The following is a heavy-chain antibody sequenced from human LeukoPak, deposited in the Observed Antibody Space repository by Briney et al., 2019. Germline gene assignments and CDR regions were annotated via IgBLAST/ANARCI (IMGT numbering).Heavy chain of an antibody. CDR3: ARHRSGGSQDDAFDI. D-gene: IGHD2-15*01. V-gene: IGHV3-23*01. CDR1: GFIFSDYG. J-gene: IGHJ3*02. CDR2: ISGSGANT. Sequence: GGSLRLSCAASGFIFSDYGITWVRQAPGKGLEWVSGISGSGANTYFADSVKGRSTISRDNSKNTVYLQMDSLRAEDTAVYYCARHRSGGSQDDAFDIWGQGTLVTVSS.